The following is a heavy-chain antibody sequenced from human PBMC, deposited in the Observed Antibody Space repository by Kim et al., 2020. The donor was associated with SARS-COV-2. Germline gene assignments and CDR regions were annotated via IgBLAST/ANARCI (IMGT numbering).Heavy chain of an antibody. D-gene: IGHD4-4*01. CDR3: TRGLQSDYYYVGVDI. Sequence: SETLSLTCTVSAYSISSGYYWGWVRQPAGKGLGWRASIHHSGSTYYNPSLRSLAILLVATTNNYSSLQVTSATAAATAMYYCTRGLQSDYYYVGVDIWG. J-gene: IGHJ6*02. V-gene: IGHV4-38-2*02. CDR2: IHHSGST. CDR1: AYSISSGYY.